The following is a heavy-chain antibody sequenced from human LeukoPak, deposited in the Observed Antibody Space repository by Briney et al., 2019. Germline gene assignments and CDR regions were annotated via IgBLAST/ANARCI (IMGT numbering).Heavy chain of an antibody. CDR1: GFTLSSRW. CDR3: ATYDSWSGYSIAY. CDR2: INRDGSEK. Sequence: PGGSLRLSCVVSGFTLSSRWMMWVRQAPGEGLEWMTNINRDGSEKNYVDSVKGRFTITRDNAENSLYPQMNSLKVEDTAIYYCATYDSWSGYSIAYWGQGTLVTVSP. V-gene: IGHV3-7*03. J-gene: IGHJ4*02. D-gene: IGHD3-3*01.